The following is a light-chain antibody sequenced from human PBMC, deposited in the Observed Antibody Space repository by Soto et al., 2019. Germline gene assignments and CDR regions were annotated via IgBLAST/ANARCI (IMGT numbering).Light chain of an antibody. V-gene: IGKV3-15*01. CDR3: QQYSNWPYT. J-gene: IGKJ2*01. CDR2: GAS. Sequence: EIVMTQSPATLSVSPGERATLSCRASQSVSSNLAWYQQKPGQAPRLLIYGASARATCIPARFSGSGSGTEFTLTISGLQSEDFAVYYCQQYSNWPYTFGQGTKLEIK. CDR1: QSVSSN.